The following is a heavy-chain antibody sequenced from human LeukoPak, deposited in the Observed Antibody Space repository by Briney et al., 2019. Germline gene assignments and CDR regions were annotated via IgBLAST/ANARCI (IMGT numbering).Heavy chain of an antibody. D-gene: IGHD6-13*01. Sequence: GGSLRLSCAASGFTFSSYWMPWVRQAPGKGLEWVSAISGSGGSTYYADYVKGRFTISRDNSMTTLYLQINSLRAEDTAVYYCAKGEYSSSWYFDYWGQGTLVTVSS. V-gene: IGHV3-23*01. CDR3: AKGEYSSSWYFDY. CDR2: ISGSGGST. J-gene: IGHJ4*02. CDR1: GFTFSSYW.